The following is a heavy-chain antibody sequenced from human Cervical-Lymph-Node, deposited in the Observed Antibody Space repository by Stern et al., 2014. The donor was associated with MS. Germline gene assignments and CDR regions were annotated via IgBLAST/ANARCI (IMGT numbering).Heavy chain of an antibody. J-gene: IGHJ5*02. V-gene: IGHV4-59*01. CDR2: IYYSGST. CDR1: GGSISSYY. Sequence: QVQLVQSGPGLVKPSETLSLTCTVSGGSISSYYWSWIRQPPGKGLEWIGYIYYSGSTNYNPSLKSRVTISVDTSKNQFSLKLSSVTAADTAVYYCARGVTGVPFDPWGQGTLVTVSS. D-gene: IGHD2-21*02. CDR3: ARGVTGVPFDP.